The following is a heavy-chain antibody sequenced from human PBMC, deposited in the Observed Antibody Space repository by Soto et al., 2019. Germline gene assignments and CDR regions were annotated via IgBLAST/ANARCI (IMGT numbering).Heavy chain of an antibody. CDR3: GRGVGFVYYYYHIDR. CDR2: IYYSGST. CDR1: GGCVSNTSDY. Sequence: SENLSRTCTASGGCVSNTSDYWSWVRQPPGKGLEWIGYIYYSGSTDYNPSPGSRVTISLDTSKNQFSLKLSSVTTALTAVYYCGRGVGFVYYYYHIDRWGQGTTGTVSS. J-gene: IGHJ6*02. D-gene: IGHD3-10*01. V-gene: IGHV4-61*01.